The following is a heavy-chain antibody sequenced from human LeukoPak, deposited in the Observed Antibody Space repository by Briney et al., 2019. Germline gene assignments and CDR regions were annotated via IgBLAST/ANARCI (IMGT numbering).Heavy chain of an antibody. J-gene: IGHJ3*02. CDR2: MYYSGST. CDR3: ARHFTYYYDSSGYPRGAFFM. V-gene: IGHV4-59*08. Sequence: SETLSLAFTVSGAFNSGYYWSWIRQSPGKGLVWIGYMYYSGSTNYNPSLKSRVTMSVDMSKNQFSLKLSSVTAADTALYYCARHFTYYYDSSGYPRGAFFMWAQGTMVTVSS. CDR1: GAFNSGYY. D-gene: IGHD3-22*01.